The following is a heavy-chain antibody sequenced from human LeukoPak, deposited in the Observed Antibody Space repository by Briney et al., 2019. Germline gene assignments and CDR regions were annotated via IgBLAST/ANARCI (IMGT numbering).Heavy chain of an antibody. Sequence: SETLSLTCTVSGGSISSYYWSWIRQPPGKGLEWIGYIYYSGSTNYNPPLKSRVTISVDTSKNQFSLKLSSVTAADTAVYYCASDRGSYYDYWGQGTLVTVSS. D-gene: IGHD1-26*01. J-gene: IGHJ4*02. V-gene: IGHV4-59*01. CDR1: GGSISSYY. CDR3: ASDRGSYYDY. CDR2: IYYSGST.